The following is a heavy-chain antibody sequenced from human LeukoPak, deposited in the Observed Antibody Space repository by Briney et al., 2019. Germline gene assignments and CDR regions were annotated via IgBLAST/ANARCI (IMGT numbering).Heavy chain of an antibody. CDR1: GFIFDDYA. CDR2: ISWNSGSI. J-gene: IGHJ4*02. Sequence: GGSLRLSCAASGFIFDDYAMHWVRQAPGKGLEWVSGISWNSGSIGYADSVKGRFTISRDNAKNSLYLQINSLRAEDMALYYCAKGRSLSYDYGVDSWGQGTLVTVSS. D-gene: IGHD4-17*01. CDR3: AKGRSLSYDYGVDS. V-gene: IGHV3-9*03.